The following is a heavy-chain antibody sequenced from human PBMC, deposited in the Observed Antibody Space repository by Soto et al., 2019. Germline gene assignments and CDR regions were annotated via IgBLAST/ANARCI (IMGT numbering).Heavy chain of an antibody. J-gene: IGHJ4*02. CDR3: AKGITYYYDSSGYPLDLRSSSPRE. Sequence: ASVKVSCKASGYTFTSYGISWVRQAPGQGLEWMGWISAYNGNTNYAQKLQGRVTMTTDTSTSTAYMELRSLRSDDTAVYYCAKGITYYYDSSGYPLDLRSSSPREWGQGTLVTVSS. V-gene: IGHV1-18*01. CDR1: GYTFTSYG. CDR2: ISAYNGNT. D-gene: IGHD3-22*01.